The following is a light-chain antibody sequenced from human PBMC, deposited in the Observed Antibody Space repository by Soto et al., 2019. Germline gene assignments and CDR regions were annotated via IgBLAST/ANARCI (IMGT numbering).Light chain of an antibody. V-gene: IGLV2-14*01. Sequence: QSVLTQPASVSGSPGQSITISCTGASSDVGNYNYVSWYQQHPGKAPKLMIYEVSNRPSGVFNRFSGSKSGNTASLTISGLQAEDEADYYCSSYTSSSTLEGVFGTGTKVTVL. J-gene: IGLJ1*01. CDR3: SSYTSSSTLEGV. CDR2: EVS. CDR1: SSDVGNYNY.